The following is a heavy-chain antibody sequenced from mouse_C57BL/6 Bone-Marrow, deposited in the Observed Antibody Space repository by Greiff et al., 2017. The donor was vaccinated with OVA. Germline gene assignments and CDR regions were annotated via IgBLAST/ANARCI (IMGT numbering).Heavy chain of an antibody. CDR3: VRDEGSSGCNAMDY. CDR2: IRSKSSNYAT. J-gene: IGHJ4*01. V-gene: IGHV10-3*01. CDR1: GFTFNTYA. D-gene: IGHD3-2*02. Sequence: EVMLVESGGGLVQPKGSLKLSCAASGFTFNTYAMHWVRQAPGKGLEWVARIRSKSSNYATYYADSVKDRFTISRDDSQSMLYLQMNNLKTEDTAMYYCVRDEGSSGCNAMDYWGQGTSVTVSS.